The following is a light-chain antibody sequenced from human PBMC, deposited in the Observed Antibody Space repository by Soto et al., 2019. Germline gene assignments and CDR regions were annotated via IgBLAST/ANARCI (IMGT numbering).Light chain of an antibody. CDR3: QRYNSYSRFT. CDR1: QSISSW. V-gene: IGKV1-5*01. Sequence: DIQMTQSPSTLSASVGDRVTITCRASQSISSWLAWYQQKPGKAPKLLIYDASSLESGVPSRFSGSGSGTEFTLTISSLQPDDFATYYCQRYNSYSRFTFGQGTKVDIK. J-gene: IGKJ2*01. CDR2: DAS.